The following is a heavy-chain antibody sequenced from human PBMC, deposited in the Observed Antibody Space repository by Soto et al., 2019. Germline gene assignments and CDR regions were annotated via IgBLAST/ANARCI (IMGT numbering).Heavy chain of an antibody. CDR3: TRHDPSGHSDY. CDR1: GFTFSDFT. J-gene: IGHJ4*02. CDR2: TRNRGHGYAT. Sequence: EVQLVESGGGLVQPGGSLKLSCAAFGFTFSDFTIHCVRQASGKGREWVGRTRNRGHGYATEYAASVKGRFTISRDNSKNTAYLQMHSLKTDDTAVYYCTRHDPSGHSDYWGQGTLVTVSS. V-gene: IGHV3-73*02.